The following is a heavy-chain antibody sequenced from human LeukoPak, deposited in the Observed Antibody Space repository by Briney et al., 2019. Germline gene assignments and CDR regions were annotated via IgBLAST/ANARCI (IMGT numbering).Heavy chain of an antibody. CDR3: ARNGRLRYFDWLPLDY. Sequence: SETLSLTCTVSGGSISSYYWSWIRQPPGKGLEWIGYIYYSGSTNYNPSLKSRVTISVDTSKNQFSLKLSSVTAADTAVYYCARNGRLRYFDWLPLDYWGQGTLVTVFS. J-gene: IGHJ4*02. V-gene: IGHV4-59*01. CDR2: IYYSGST. CDR1: GGSISSYY. D-gene: IGHD3-9*01.